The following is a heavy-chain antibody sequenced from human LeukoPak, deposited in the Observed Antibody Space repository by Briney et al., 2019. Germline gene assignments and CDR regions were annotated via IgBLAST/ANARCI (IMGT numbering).Heavy chain of an antibody. V-gene: IGHV4-61*01. CDR3: AREPHDYGAVPGI. D-gene: IGHD4-17*01. J-gene: IGHJ3*02. Sequence: PSETLSLTCTVSGGSVSSGSYFWSWIRQPPGKGLEWIGYIYYSGSTNYNPPLKSRVTISVDTSKNQFSLKLSSVTAADTAVYYCAREPHDYGAVPGIWGQGTMVTVSS. CDR1: GGSVSSGSYF. CDR2: IYYSGST.